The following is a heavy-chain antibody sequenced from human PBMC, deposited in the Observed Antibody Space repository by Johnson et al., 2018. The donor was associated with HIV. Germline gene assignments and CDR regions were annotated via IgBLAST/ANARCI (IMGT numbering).Heavy chain of an antibody. Sequence: SLLLSFSSSFFPFLLSFLHWVRQAPFKWLECVAFIRFDGSNKYYTDSVKGRFTISRDNSKNTLYMQMNSLRADDTAVYYCAKDRASVWYSGSYLVDWGKGTMVTVSS. CDR3: AKDRASVWYSGSYLVD. V-gene: IGHV3-30*02. D-gene: IGHD1-26*01. J-gene: IGHJ3*01. CDR1: FFPFLLSF. CDR2: IRFDGSNK.